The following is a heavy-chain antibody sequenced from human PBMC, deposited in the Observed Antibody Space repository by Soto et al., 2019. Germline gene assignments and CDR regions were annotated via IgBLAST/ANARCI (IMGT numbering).Heavy chain of an antibody. CDR3: ARKYYDFWSGHYNCFDP. J-gene: IGHJ5*02. CDR2: ISAYNGNT. Sequence: ASVKVSCKASGYTFTSYGISWVRQAPGQGLEWMGWISAYNGNTNYAQKLQGRVTMTTDTSTSTAYMELRSLRSDDTAVYYCARKYYDFWSGHYNCFDPWGQGTLVTVSS. D-gene: IGHD3-3*01. CDR1: GYTFTSYG. V-gene: IGHV1-18*04.